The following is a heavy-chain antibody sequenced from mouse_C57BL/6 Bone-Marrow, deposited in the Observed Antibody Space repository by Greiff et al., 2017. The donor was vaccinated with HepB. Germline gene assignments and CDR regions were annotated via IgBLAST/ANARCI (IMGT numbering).Heavy chain of an antibody. Sequence: EVKVVESGGGLVQPGGSMKLSCVASGFTFSNYWMNWVRQSPEKGLEWVAQIRLKSDNYATHYAESVKGRFTISRDDSKSSVYLQMNNLRAEDTGIYYCTGTGSSYNYFDYWGQGTTLTVSS. CDR2: IRLKSDNYAT. V-gene: IGHV6-3*01. J-gene: IGHJ2*01. D-gene: IGHD1-1*01. CDR3: TGTGSSYNYFDY. CDR1: GFTFSNYW.